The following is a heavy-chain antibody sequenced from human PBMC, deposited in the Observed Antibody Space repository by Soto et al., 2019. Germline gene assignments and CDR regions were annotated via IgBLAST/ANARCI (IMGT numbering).Heavy chain of an antibody. Sequence: ASVKVSCKASGYTFTSYAMHWVRQAPGQRLEWMGWINAGNGNTKYSQKFQGRVTITRDTSASTAYMELSSLRSEDTAVYYCARDLGLDCSSTSCYTHNWFDPWGQGTLVTV. V-gene: IGHV1-3*01. CDR1: GYTFTSYA. CDR2: INAGNGNT. D-gene: IGHD2-2*02. CDR3: ARDLGLDCSSTSCYTHNWFDP. J-gene: IGHJ5*02.